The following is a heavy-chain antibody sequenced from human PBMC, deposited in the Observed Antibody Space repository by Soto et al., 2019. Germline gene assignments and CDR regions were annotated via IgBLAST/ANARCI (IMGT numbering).Heavy chain of an antibody. CDR1: GYTFTSYG. CDR3: ARGLIPDY. CDR2: VSAYNGNT. D-gene: IGHD3-16*01. Sequence: ASVKVSCKASGYTFTSYGISWVRQAPGQGLEWMGWVSAYNGNTNYAQKLQGRVTMTTDTSTNTAYMELRGLRSDGTAIYYCARGLIPDYWGQGALVTSPQ. J-gene: IGHJ4*02. V-gene: IGHV1-18*01.